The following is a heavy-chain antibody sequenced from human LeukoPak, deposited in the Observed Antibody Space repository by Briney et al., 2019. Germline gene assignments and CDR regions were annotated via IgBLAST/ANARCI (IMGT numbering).Heavy chain of an antibody. CDR1: GGSISSYY. V-gene: IGHV4-59*08. J-gene: IGHJ3*02. Sequence: SETLSLTCTVSGGSISSYYWSWIRQPPGKGLEWIGHIYYSGSTNYNPSLKSRVTISVDTSKNQFSLKLSSVTAADTAVYYCARQTTDAFDIWGQGTMVTVSS. CDR2: IYYSGST. D-gene: IGHD1-1*01. CDR3: ARQTTDAFDI.